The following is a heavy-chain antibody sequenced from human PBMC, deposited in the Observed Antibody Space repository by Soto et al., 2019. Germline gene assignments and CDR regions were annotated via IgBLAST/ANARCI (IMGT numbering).Heavy chain of an antibody. Sequence: QVQLVQSGAEVKKPGSSVKVSCKASGGTFSTYTITWVRQAPGQGLEWMGRIIPIIGIMNYAKKFQGRVTITADKFTGTAYMELNRLSSDDTAVYYCAGDPDSHYNDSHASSYPWGQGTLVTVSS. CDR2: IIPIIGIM. V-gene: IGHV1-69*08. D-gene: IGHD3-22*01. CDR3: AGDPDSHYNDSHASSYP. J-gene: IGHJ5*02. CDR1: GGTFSTYT.